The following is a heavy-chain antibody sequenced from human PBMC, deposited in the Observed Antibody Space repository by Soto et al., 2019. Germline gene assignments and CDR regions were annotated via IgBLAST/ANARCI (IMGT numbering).Heavy chain of an antibody. J-gene: IGHJ3*02. CDR3: ARDTAEDIVVVVAAPHDAFDI. V-gene: IGHV3-48*01. CDR1: GFTFCSYS. Sequence: GGSLRLSCAASGFTFCSYSMTWVRQAPGKVQEWVSYISSSSSTIDYADSVKGRFTISRDNAKNSLYLQMNSLRAEDTAVYYCARDTAEDIVVVVAAPHDAFDIWGQGTMVTVSS. D-gene: IGHD2-15*01. CDR2: ISSSSSTI.